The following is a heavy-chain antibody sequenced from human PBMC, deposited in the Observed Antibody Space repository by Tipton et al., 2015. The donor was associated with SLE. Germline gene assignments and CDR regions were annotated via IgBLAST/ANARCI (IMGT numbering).Heavy chain of an antibody. CDR2: VCNSVIT. CDR1: GASVSSFC. Sequence: TLSLTCTVSGASVSSFCWNWIRQSPGKGLEWIACVCNSVITNYDPSLKSRGTISVDTSKNHFSLELTSVTAADTAVYYCVRRGGANSGTYFDPWGQGTLVTVSS. CDR3: VRRGGANSGTYFDP. V-gene: IGHV4-59*08. D-gene: IGHD4/OR15-4a*01. J-gene: IGHJ5*02.